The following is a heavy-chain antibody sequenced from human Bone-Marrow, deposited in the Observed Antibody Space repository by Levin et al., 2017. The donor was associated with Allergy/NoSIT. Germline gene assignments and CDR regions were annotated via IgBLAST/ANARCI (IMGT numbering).Heavy chain of an antibody. CDR3: AREGKQAVADTFDY. V-gene: IGHV3-48*03. J-gene: IGHJ4*02. CDR1: GFTFSNYE. Sequence: LSLTCAASGFTFSNYEMNWVRQAPRKGLEWVSYISSSGGTTYYADSVKGRFTISRDNAKNSLYLQMNTLRAEDTAVYYCAREGKQAVADTFDYWGQGTLVTVSS. D-gene: IGHD6-19*01. CDR2: ISSSGGTT.